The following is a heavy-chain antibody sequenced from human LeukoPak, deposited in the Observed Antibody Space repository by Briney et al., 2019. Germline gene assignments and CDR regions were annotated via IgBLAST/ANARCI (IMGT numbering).Heavy chain of an antibody. D-gene: IGHD6-6*01. CDR1: GGTFSSYA. Sequence: SVKVSCKASGGTFSSYANSWVRQAPGQGLEWMGGIIPIFGTANYAQKFQGRGTITTDESTSTAYMELSSLRSEDTAVYYCARGAAYPHQLIDYWGQGTLVTVSS. CDR2: IIPIFGTA. V-gene: IGHV1-69*05. CDR3: ARGAAYPHQLIDY. J-gene: IGHJ4*02.